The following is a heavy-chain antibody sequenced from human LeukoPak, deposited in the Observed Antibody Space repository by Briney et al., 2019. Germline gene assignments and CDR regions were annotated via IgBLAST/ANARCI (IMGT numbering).Heavy chain of an antibody. J-gene: IGHJ3*02. Sequence: HTGGSLRLSCAASGFTFSSYAMSWVRQAPGKGLEWVSAISGSGGSTYYADSVKGRFTISRDNAKNSLYLQMNSLRAEDTALYYCAKDILVGSIQPGAFDIWGQGTMVTVSS. CDR3: AKDILVGSIQPGAFDI. D-gene: IGHD1-26*01. CDR1: GFTFSSYA. CDR2: ISGSGGST. V-gene: IGHV3-23*01.